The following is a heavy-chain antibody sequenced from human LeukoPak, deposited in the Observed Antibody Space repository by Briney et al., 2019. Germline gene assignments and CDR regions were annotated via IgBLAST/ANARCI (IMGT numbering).Heavy chain of an antibody. CDR2: INHSGST. D-gene: IGHD1-20*01. CDR1: GGSFSGYY. J-gene: IGHJ6*03. V-gene: IGHV4-34*01. Sequence: SETLSLTCAVYGGSFSGYYWSWIRQPPGKGLEWIGEINHSGSTNYNPSLKSRVTISVDTSKNQFSLKPSSVTAADTAVYYCARGIITGTPRYYYYMDVWGKGTTVTVSS. CDR3: ARGIITGTPRYYYYMDV.